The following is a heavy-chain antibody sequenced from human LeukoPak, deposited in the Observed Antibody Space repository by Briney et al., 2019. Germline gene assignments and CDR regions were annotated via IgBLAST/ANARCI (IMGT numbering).Heavy chain of an antibody. CDR3: AKDVRVGEYYGSGSYFDY. D-gene: IGHD3-10*01. CDR2: ISASGGST. J-gene: IGHJ4*02. CDR1: GLTFSSYA. Sequence: PGGSLRLSCAASGLTFSSYAMSWARQAPGKGLEWVSIISASGGSTYYADSVKGRFTISRDKSKNYLQMNSLRGDDTAIYYCAKDVRVGEYYGSGSYFDYWGQGTLVTVSS. V-gene: IGHV3-23*01.